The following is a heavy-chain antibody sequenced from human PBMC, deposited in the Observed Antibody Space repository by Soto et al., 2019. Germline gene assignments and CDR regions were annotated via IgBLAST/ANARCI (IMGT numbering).Heavy chain of an antibody. CDR1: GFSISSYW. V-gene: IGHV5-51*01. CDR2: IFPGDPDV. Sequence: EVQLLQSGAQVKKPGESLKISCKGSGFSISSYWLGWVRQMPGKGLEWMGIIFPGDPDVRYNPSFQGQVTISADTSINTADMQWTSLKASDTAMYYCARSIVSGLRFPPGLDVWGQGTTVTVSS. D-gene: IGHD2-21*01. CDR3: ARSIVSGLRFPPGLDV. J-gene: IGHJ6*02.